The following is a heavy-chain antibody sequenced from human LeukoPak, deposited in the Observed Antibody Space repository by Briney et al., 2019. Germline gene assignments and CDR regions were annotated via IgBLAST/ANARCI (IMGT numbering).Heavy chain of an antibody. CDR2: IYYSWST. V-gene: IGHV4-59*08. J-gene: IGHJ6*03. CDR3: AGLGYSYGFHYYYYYYMDV. CDR1: GGSISSYY. D-gene: IGHD5-18*01. Sequence: TSETLSLTCTVSGGSISSYYWSWIRQPPGKGLEWIGYIYYSWSTNYIPYLKCRVTRSVDTSKIQLSLKLSSVAAPDTAVYYCAGLGYSYGFHYYYYYYMDVWGKGTTVTVSS.